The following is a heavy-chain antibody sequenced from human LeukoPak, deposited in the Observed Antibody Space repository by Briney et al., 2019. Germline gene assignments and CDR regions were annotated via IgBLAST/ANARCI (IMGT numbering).Heavy chain of an antibody. J-gene: IGHJ4*02. CDR2: INPSGGST. Sequence: ASVKVSCKASGYTFTSYAMHWVRQAPGQGLEWMGIINPSGGSTSYAQKFQGRVTMTRDMSTSTVYMELSSLRSEDTAVYYCARASYDSSGYWSGGSDLIDYWGQGTLVTVSS. CDR1: GYTFTSYA. D-gene: IGHD3-22*01. V-gene: IGHV1-46*01. CDR3: ARASYDSSGYWSGGSDLIDY.